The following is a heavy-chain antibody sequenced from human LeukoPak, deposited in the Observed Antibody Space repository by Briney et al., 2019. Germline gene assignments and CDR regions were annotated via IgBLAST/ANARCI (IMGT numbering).Heavy chain of an antibody. V-gene: IGHV3-23*01. J-gene: IGHJ4*02. CDR3: AKAQGYLDY. Sequence: GGSLRLSCAASGFAFSRYGIVWARQAPGRGLEWVSGISGSGGNTYYGDSVKGRFTISRDNSKNTVYLQMNSLRAEDTAVYYCAKAQGYLDYWGQGTLATVSS. CDR2: ISGSGGNT. CDR1: GFAFSRYG.